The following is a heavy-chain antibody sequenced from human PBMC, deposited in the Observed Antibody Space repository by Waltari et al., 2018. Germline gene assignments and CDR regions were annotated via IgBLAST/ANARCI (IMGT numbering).Heavy chain of an antibody. V-gene: IGHV1-69*02. Sequence: QVQLVQSGAEVKKPGSSVKVSCKASGGTFSSYAISWVRQAPGQGLEWMGRIIPILGIANYAQKFQGRVTITADKSTSTAYMELSSLRSEDTAVYYCATSAEDSSGYHRWGQGTLVTVSS. CDR3: ATSAEDSSGYHR. CDR2: IIPILGIA. CDR1: GGTFSSYA. D-gene: IGHD3-22*01. J-gene: IGHJ1*01.